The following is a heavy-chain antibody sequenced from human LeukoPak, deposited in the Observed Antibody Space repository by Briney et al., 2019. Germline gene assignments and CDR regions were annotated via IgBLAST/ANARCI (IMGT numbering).Heavy chain of an antibody. Sequence: PGGSLRLSCAASGFTFSDYYMSWIRQAPGKGLEWVSYISSSGSTIYYADSVKGRFTIPRDNAKNSLYLQMNSLRAEDTAVYYCARGSRPPIAVAGTGWFDPWGQGTLVTVSS. CDR2: ISSSGSTI. CDR1: GFTFSDYY. CDR3: ARGSRPPIAVAGTGWFDP. J-gene: IGHJ5*02. D-gene: IGHD6-19*01. V-gene: IGHV3-11*01.